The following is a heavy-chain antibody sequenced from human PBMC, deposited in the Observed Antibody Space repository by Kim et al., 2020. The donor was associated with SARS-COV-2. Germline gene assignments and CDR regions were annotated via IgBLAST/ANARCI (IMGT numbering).Heavy chain of an antibody. V-gene: IGHV3-53*01. CDR3: ATASGAVAYDY. CDR2: T. J-gene: IGHJ4*02. D-gene: IGHD6-19*01. Sequence: TYNAASVKGRFTISRDNSKNTLYLQMNSLRVEDTAVYYCATASGAVAYDYWGQGTLVTVSS.